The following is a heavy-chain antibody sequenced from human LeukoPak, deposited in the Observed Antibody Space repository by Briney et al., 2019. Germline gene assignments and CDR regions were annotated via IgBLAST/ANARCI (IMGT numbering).Heavy chain of an antibody. CDR1: GYTFTGYY. V-gene: IGHV1-2*02. Sequence: GASVKVSCKASGYTFTGYYMHWVRQAPGQGLEWMGWINPNSGGTNYAQKFRGRVTMTRDTSISTAYMELSRLRSDDTAVYYCAREGIDYGDYPFDYWGQGTLVTVSS. D-gene: IGHD4-17*01. J-gene: IGHJ4*02. CDR3: AREGIDYGDYPFDY. CDR2: INPNSGGT.